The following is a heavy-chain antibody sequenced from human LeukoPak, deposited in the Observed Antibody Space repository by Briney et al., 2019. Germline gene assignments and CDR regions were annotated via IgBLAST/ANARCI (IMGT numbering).Heavy chain of an antibody. D-gene: IGHD3-10*01. J-gene: IGHJ4*02. CDR2: IYNSGST. Sequence: SETLSLTCTVSGGSISSGDYYWSWIRQPPGKGLEWIGYIYNSGSTNYNPSLKSRVTISVDTSKNQFSLKLTSVTAADTAVYYCARDRELGYWGQGTLVTVSS. V-gene: IGHV4-61*08. CDR3: ARDRELGY. CDR1: GGSISSGDYY.